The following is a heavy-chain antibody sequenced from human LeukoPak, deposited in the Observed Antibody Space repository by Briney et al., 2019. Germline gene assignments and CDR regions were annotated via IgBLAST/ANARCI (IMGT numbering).Heavy chain of an antibody. CDR3: ARPASLWFGREHRVGEGDNDY. D-gene: IGHD3-10*01. J-gene: IGHJ4*02. CDR1: GYTFTGYY. V-gene: IGHV1-2*02. Sequence: ASVKVSCKASGYTFTGYYMHWVRQAPGQGLEWMGWINPNSGGTNYAQKFQGRVTMTRDTSISTAYMELSRLRSDDTAVYYCARPASLWFGREHRVGEGDNDYWGQGTLVTVSS. CDR2: INPNSGGT.